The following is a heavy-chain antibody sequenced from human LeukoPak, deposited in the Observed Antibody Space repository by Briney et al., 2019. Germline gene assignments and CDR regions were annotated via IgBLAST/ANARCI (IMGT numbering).Heavy chain of an antibody. V-gene: IGHV3-11*01. D-gene: IGHD6-19*01. CDR3: AREGSGWENHDAFDI. CDR2: ISSSGSTI. CDR1: GFTFSDYY. J-gene: IGHJ3*02. Sequence: GGSLRLSCAASGFTFSDYYMSWIRQAPGKGLEWVSYISSSGSTIYYADSVKGRFTISRDNAKNSLYLQMNSLRAEDTAAYYCAREGSGWENHDAFDIWGQGTMVTVSS.